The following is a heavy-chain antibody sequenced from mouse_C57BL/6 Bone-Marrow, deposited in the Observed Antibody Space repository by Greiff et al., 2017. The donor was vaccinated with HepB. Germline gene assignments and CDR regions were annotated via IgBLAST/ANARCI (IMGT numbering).Heavy chain of an antibody. CDR2: FYPGSGSI. V-gene: IGHV1-62-2*01. Sequence: QVQLQQSGPELVKPGASVKLSCKASGYTFTEYTIHWVKQRSGQGLEWIGWFYPGSGSIKYNEKFKDKATLTADKSSSTVYMELSRLTSEDSAVYFCARHEDGGGDGSSAWFAYWGQGTLVTVSA. J-gene: IGHJ3*01. CDR3: ARHEDGGGDGSSAWFAY. CDR1: GYTFTEYT. D-gene: IGHD1-3*01.